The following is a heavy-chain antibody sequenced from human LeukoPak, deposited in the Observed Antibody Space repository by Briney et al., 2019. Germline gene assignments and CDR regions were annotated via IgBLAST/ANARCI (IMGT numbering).Heavy chain of an antibody. CDR1: GGSFGGYY. D-gene: IGHD3-16*02. J-gene: IGHJ5*02. CDR3: ARGSKYDYVWGSYRSNNWFDP. CDR2: INHSGST. V-gene: IGHV4-34*01. Sequence: SETLSLTCAVYGGSFGGYYWSWIRQPPGKGLEWIGEINHSGSTNYNPSLKSRVTISVDTSKNQFSLKLSSVTAADTAVYYCARGSKYDYVWGSYRSNNWFDPWGQGTLVTVSS.